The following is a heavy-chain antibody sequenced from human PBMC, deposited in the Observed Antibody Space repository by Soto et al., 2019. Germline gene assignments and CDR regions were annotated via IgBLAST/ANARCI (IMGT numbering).Heavy chain of an antibody. CDR1: GFTFSSYG. CDR3: ARDRKYYDSSASYNYYYGMDV. D-gene: IGHD3-22*01. CDR2: IWYDGSNK. Sequence: PGGSLRLSCAASGFTFSSYGMHWVRQAPGKGLEWVAVIWYDGSNKYYADSVKGRFTISRDNSKNTLYLQMNSLRAEGTAVYYCARDRKYYDSSASYNYYYGMDVWGQGTTVTVSS. V-gene: IGHV3-33*01. J-gene: IGHJ6*02.